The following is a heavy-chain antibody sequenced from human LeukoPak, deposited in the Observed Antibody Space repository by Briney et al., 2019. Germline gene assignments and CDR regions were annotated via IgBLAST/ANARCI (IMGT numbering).Heavy chain of an antibody. CDR2: IYHSGST. CDR3: AREGRSSVEGY. Sequence: SSETLSLTCAVSGYSISSGYYWGWIRPPPGKGLEWIGSIYHSGSTYYNPSLKSRVTISVDTSKNQFSLKLSSVTAADTAVYYCAREGRSSVEGYWGQGTLVTVSS. D-gene: IGHD3-10*01. J-gene: IGHJ4*02. V-gene: IGHV4-38-2*02. CDR1: GYSISSGYY.